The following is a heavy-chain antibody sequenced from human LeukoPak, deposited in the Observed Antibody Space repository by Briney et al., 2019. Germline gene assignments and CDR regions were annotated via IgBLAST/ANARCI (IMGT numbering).Heavy chain of an antibody. Sequence: PGGSLRLSCAGSGFIFNNYAMHLVRQPPGKGLEWVSGISWNSGSIDYADSVKGRFTISRDNAKNSLYLQMNSLRVEDTAFYYCAKDNRRHYTSGPNPDSLHWGQGALVTVSP. J-gene: IGHJ4*02. V-gene: IGHV3-9*01. CDR3: AKDNRRHYTSGPNPDSLH. CDR1: GFIFNNYA. CDR2: ISWNSGSI. D-gene: IGHD6-19*01.